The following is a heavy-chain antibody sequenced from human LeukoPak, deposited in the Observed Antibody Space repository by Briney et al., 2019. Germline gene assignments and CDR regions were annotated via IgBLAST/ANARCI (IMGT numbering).Heavy chain of an antibody. CDR2: ISDTGRRT. V-gene: IGHV3-23*01. Sequence: GGSPRLSCAASGFTFSDYAMSWVRQAAGKGLEWVSGISDTGRRTYTDSVKGRFTISRDDSKKTVYLQMKTLTAEDTAIYFCARHDSFIPYWGQGTLVTVSS. J-gene: IGHJ4*02. CDR3: ARHDSFIPY. CDR1: GFTFSDYA. D-gene: IGHD5-18*01.